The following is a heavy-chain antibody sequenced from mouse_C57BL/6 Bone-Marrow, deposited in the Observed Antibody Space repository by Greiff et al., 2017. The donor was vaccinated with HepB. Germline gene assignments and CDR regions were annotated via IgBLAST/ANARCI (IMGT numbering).Heavy chain of an antibody. CDR1: GIDFSRYW. CDR2: INPDSSTI. Sequence: EVQLQQSGGGLVQPGGSLKLSCAASGIDFSRYWMSWVRRAPGKGLEWIGEINPDSSTINYAPSLKDKFIISRDNAKNTLYLQMSKVRSEDTALYYCARPDYYSNQAWFAYWGQGTLVTVSA. D-gene: IGHD2-5*01. V-gene: IGHV4-1*01. CDR3: ARPDYYSNQAWFAY. J-gene: IGHJ3*01.